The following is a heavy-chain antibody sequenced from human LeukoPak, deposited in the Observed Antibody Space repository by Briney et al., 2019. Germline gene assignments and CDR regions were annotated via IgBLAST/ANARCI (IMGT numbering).Heavy chain of an antibody. J-gene: IGHJ5*02. V-gene: IGHV4-61*02. CDR1: SGSISSGDYY. CDR3: ARGVGITIFGVVSSGPGWFDP. D-gene: IGHD3-3*01. Sequence: PSQTLSLTCTVSSGSISSGDYYWSWIRQPAGKGLEWIGRIYTSGSTNYNPSLKSRVTISVDTSKNQFSLKLSSVTAADTAVYYCARGVGITIFGVVSSGPGWFDPWGQGTLVTVSS. CDR2: IYTSGST.